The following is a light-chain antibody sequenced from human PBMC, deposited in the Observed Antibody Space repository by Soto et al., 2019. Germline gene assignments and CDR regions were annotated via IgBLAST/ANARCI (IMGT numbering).Light chain of an antibody. CDR2: DAS. Sequence: DIQMTQSPSYLSAFVGGRGTITCRASQSICSYLNWYQQKPGQAPKLLIYDASNLETGVPSRFSGSGSGTDFTFTISSLQPEDIATYYCQQYDNLLLTFGGGTKVDIK. V-gene: IGKV1-33*01. J-gene: IGKJ4*01. CDR3: QQYDNLLLT. CDR1: QSICSY.